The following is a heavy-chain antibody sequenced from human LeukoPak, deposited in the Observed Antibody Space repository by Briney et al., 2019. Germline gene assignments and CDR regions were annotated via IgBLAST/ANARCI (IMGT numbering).Heavy chain of an antibody. D-gene: IGHD2-2*01. CDR1: GGSCSSGDYY. Sequence: PSQTLSLTCTVSGGSCSSGDYYWSWIRHPPGPVLAWTGHLYYSGTTYYNPSLKSRVTTSVDTSKSQFSLKLISVTAADTAVYYCARESFHCSTTICYPAHFDYWGQGTLVTVPS. V-gene: IGHV4-30-4*01. CDR2: LYYSGTT. J-gene: IGHJ4*02. CDR3: ARESFHCSTTICYPAHFDY.